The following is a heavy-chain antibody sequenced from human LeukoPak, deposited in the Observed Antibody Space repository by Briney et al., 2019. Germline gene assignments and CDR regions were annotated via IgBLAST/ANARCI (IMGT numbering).Heavy chain of an antibody. Sequence: GGSLRLSCAASGFTFSSYWMSWVRQAPGKGLEWVANIKQDGSEKYYVDSVKGRFTISRDNAKNSLYLQMNSLRAEDTAVYYCARSYYDSSGYYYFSYYYYYMDVWGKGTTVTISS. D-gene: IGHD3-22*01. CDR3: ARSYYDSSGYYYFSYYYYYMDV. V-gene: IGHV3-7*01. CDR2: IKQDGSEK. CDR1: GFTFSSYW. J-gene: IGHJ6*03.